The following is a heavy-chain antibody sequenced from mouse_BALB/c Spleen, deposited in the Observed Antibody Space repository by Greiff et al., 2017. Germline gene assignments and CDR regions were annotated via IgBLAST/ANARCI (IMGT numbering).Heavy chain of an antibody. CDR3: ARSGDNYAFDD. CDR1: GYTFTDYA. Sequence: VQLVESGAELVRPGVSVKISCKGSGYTFTDYAMHWVKQSHAKSLEWIGVISTYYGDASYNQKFKGKATMTVDKSSSTAYMELARLTSEDSAIYYCARSGDNYAFDDWGQGTTLTVSS. J-gene: IGHJ2*01. D-gene: IGHD1-3*01. CDR2: ISTYYGDA. V-gene: IGHV1S137*01.